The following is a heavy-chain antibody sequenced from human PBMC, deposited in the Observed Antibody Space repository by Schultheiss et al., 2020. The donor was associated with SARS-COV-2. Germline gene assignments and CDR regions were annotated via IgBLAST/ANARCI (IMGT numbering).Heavy chain of an antibody. D-gene: IGHD6-13*01. V-gene: IGHV3-9*01. Sequence: GGSLRLSCAASGFTFDDYAMHWVRQAPGKGLEWVSGISWNSGSIGYADSVKGRFTISRDNAKNSLYLQMNSLRAEDTALYYCAKDKLGSSWSNWFDPWGQGTLVTVSS. CDR1: GFTFDDYA. CDR3: AKDKLGSSWSNWFDP. CDR2: ISWNSGSI. J-gene: IGHJ5*02.